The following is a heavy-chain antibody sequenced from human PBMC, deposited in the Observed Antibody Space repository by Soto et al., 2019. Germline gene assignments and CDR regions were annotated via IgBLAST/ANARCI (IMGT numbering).Heavy chain of an antibody. CDR3: ARATYTSGGSPTFAMDV. D-gene: IGHD3-10*01. V-gene: IGHV1-3*01. CDR2: INGGNGYA. J-gene: IGHJ6*02. Sequence: ASVKVSCKASGYTFSSKAIHWVRQAPGQGLEWMGWINGGNGYAKYSQNFQDRVTLTRDTSASTTYMELSSLRSEDTAIFYCARATYTSGGSPTFAMDVWGQGTTVTVSS. CDR1: GYTFSSKA.